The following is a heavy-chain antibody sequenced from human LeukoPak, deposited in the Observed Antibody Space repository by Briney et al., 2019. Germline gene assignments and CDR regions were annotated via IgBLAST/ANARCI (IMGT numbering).Heavy chain of an antibody. D-gene: IGHD3-3*01. CDR3: ARHGTIFGVVILDYYYMDV. Sequence: GESLKISCKGSGYSFTSYWIGWVRQMPGKGLEGMGIIYPGDSDTRYSPSFQGQVTIPADKPISTAYLQWSSLKASDTAMYYCARHGTIFGVVILDYYYMDVWGKGTTVTVSS. V-gene: IGHV5-51*01. CDR2: IYPGDSDT. J-gene: IGHJ6*03. CDR1: GYSFTSYW.